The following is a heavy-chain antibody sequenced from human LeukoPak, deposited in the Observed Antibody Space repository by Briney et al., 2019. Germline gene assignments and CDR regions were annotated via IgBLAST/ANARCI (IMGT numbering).Heavy chain of an antibody. D-gene: IGHD4-11*01. Sequence: PGGSLRLSCAASGFTFSNYAMSWVRQAPGKGLEWVSAFSGSGSSTYYADSVKGRFTISRDNSKNTLYLQMSSLRAEDTAVYYCARGVYSTDYWGQGTLVTVSS. CDR2: FSGSGSST. CDR3: ARGVYSTDY. J-gene: IGHJ4*02. V-gene: IGHV3-23*01. CDR1: GFTFSNYA.